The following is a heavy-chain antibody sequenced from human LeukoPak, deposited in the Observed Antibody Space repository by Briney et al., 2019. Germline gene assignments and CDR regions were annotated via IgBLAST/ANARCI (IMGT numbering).Heavy chain of an antibody. CDR1: GFTFSSYA. Sequence: GRSLRLSCAASGFTFSSYAMHWVRQAAGKGLEWVAVISYDGSNKYYADSVKGRFTISRDNSKNTLYLQMNSLRAEDTAVYYCARLFRVVVPAANTHFDYWGQGTLVTVSS. V-gene: IGHV3-30*04. D-gene: IGHD2-2*01. CDR3: ARLFRVVVPAANTHFDY. J-gene: IGHJ4*02. CDR2: ISYDGSNK.